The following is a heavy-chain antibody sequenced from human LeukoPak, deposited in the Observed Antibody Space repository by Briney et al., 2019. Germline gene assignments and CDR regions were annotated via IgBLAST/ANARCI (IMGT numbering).Heavy chain of an antibody. Sequence: GSLRLSCAASGFTFSSYWMSWVRQAPGKGLEWIGEINHSGSTNYNPSLKSRVTISVDTSKNQFSLKLSSVTAADTAVYYCARGGDGGQLWSTYFDYWGQGTLVTVSS. D-gene: IGHD5-18*01. V-gene: IGHV4-34*01. CDR1: GFTFSSYW. CDR3: ARGGDGGQLWSTYFDY. CDR2: INHSGST. J-gene: IGHJ4*02.